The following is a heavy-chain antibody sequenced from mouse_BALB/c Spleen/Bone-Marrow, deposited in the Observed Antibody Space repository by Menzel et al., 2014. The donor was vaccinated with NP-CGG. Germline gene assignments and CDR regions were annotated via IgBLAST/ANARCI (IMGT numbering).Heavy chain of an antibody. CDR2: INPSSAYT. J-gene: IGHJ4*01. V-gene: IGHV1-4*01. Sequence: VKLQESGAELARPGASVKMSCQASGYTFTRYTMHWEKQRPGQGLEWIGYINPSSAYTNYNQKFKDKATLTADKSSSTAYMQLSSLTSEDSAVYYCTIQYYAMDYWGQGTSVTVSS. CDR3: TIQYYAMDY. CDR1: GYTFTRYT.